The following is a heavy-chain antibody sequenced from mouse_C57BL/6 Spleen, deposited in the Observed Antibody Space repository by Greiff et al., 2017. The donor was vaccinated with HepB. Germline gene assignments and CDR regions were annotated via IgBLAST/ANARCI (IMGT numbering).Heavy chain of an antibody. CDR1: GFSLTSYG. CDR2: IWSGGST. D-gene: IGHD2-3*01. CDR3: ARFYDGYYGESYYAMDY. Sequence: QVQLQQSGPGLVQPSQSLSITCTVSGFSLTSYGVHWVRQSPGKGLEWLGVIWSGGSTDYNAAFISRLSISKDNSKSQVFFKMNSLKADDTAIYYCARFYDGYYGESYYAMDYWGQGTSVTVSS. J-gene: IGHJ4*01. V-gene: IGHV2-2*01.